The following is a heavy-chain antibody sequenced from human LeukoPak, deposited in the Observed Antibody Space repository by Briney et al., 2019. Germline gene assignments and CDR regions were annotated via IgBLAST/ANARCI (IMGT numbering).Heavy chain of an antibody. D-gene: IGHD1-20*01. V-gene: IGHV3-23*01. J-gene: IGHJ4*02. CDR1: GFTFSKYT. CDR2: IYGGGSGST. Sequence: GGSLSLSCVASGFTFSKYTMRWVRQAPGKGLEGVSGIYGGGSGSTFYAESVKGRFTISRDNSKNTLYLQMNSLRDEDTAIYYCAKDFTPDGIWDIDYWGRGTLITVSS. CDR3: AKDFTPDGIWDIDY.